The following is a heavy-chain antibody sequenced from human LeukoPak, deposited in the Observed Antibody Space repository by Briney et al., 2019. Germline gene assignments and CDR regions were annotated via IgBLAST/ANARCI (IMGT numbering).Heavy chain of an antibody. CDR1: GYTFTTYD. Sequence: GASVKVSCKASGYTFTTYDINWVRQATGQGLESMGWMNPNSANTGYAQKFQGRVTITRNTSISTAYMELNSLRSDDTAVYYCARARLVRGPVTPLYYFDYWGQGVLVTVSS. J-gene: IGHJ4*02. D-gene: IGHD2-8*02. V-gene: IGHV1-8*03. CDR3: ARARLVRGPVTPLYYFDY. CDR2: MNPNSANT.